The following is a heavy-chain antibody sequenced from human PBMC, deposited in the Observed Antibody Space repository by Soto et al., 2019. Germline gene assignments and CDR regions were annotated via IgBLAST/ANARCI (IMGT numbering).Heavy chain of an antibody. V-gene: IGHV3-30-3*01. Sequence: GGSLRLSCAASGFTFSSYAMHWVRQAPGKGLEWVAVISYDGSNKYYADSVKGRFTISRDNSKNTLYLQMNSLRAEDTAVYYCARSPLPAGTQDPFQHWGQGTLVTVSS. J-gene: IGHJ1*01. CDR1: GFTFSSYA. CDR2: ISYDGSNK. D-gene: IGHD6-13*01. CDR3: ARSPLPAGTQDPFQH.